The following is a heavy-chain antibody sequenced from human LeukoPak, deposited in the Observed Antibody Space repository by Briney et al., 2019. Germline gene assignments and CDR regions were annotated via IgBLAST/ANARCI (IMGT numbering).Heavy chain of an antibody. J-gene: IGHJ4*02. CDR1: GGSISSSSYC. D-gene: IGHD2/OR15-2a*01. Sequence: SQSLSLTCTVSGGSISSSSYCWGWIRQPPGKGLEWIGSIYYTESTCYTPSLKSRVTISVHTSKNQFSLELSSVTDADTAVYYCATQVKGFLFDYWGQGTLVTVSS. V-gene: IGHV4-39*01. CDR3: ATQVKGFLFDY. CDR2: IYYTEST.